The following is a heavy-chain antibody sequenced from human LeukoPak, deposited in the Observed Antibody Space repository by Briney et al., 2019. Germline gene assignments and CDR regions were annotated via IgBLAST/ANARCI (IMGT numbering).Heavy chain of an antibody. CDR3: ARDFPFDSSGYYPDY. CDR1: GGSISSSSYY. D-gene: IGHD3-22*01. Sequence: SETLSLTCTVSGGSISSSSYYWGWIRQPPGKGLEWIGSIYYSGSTYYSPSLKSRVTISVDTSKNQFSLKLSSVTAADTAVYYCARDFPFDSSGYYPDYWGQGTLVTVSS. J-gene: IGHJ4*02. V-gene: IGHV4-39*07. CDR2: IYYSGST.